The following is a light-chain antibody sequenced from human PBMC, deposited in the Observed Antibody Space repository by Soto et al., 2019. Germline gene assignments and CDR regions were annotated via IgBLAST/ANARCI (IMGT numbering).Light chain of an antibody. CDR2: WAS. Sequence: DIVMTQSPDSLAVSLGERATINCKSSQSVLYSSNNKNYLAWYQQKPGQPPKLLIYWASTREFGVPDRFSGSGSGTDFTLTISSLQSEDFAVYYCQQYNNWPRTFGQGTKVDIK. CDR3: QQYNNWPRT. J-gene: IGKJ1*01. V-gene: IGKV4-1*01. CDR1: QSVLYSSNNKNY.